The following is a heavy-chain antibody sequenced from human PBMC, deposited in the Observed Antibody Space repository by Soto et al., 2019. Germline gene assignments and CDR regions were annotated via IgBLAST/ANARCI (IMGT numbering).Heavy chain of an antibody. CDR3: ARQWSGWFDP. D-gene: IGHD3-3*01. J-gene: IGHJ5*02. CDR2: IIPIFGTA. V-gene: IGHV1-69*13. CDR1: GCTFSSYA. Sequence: SVKVSCKASGCTFSSYAISWVRQAPGQGLEWMGGIIPIFGTANYAQKFQGRVTITADESTSTAYMELSSLRSEDTAVYYCARQWSGWFDPWGQGTLVTVSS.